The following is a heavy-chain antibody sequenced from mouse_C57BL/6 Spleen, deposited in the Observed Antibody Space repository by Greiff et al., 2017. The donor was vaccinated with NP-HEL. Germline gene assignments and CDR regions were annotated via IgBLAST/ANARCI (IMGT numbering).Heavy chain of an antibody. CDR3: ARSNLYYAMDY. J-gene: IGHJ4*01. D-gene: IGHD2-5*01. CDR1: GFSLTSYG. V-gene: IGHV2-2*01. Sequence: QVQLQQSGPGLVQPSQSLSITCTVSGFSLTSYGVHWVRQSPGKGLEWLGVIWSGGSTDYNAAFISRLSISKDNSKRQVLYKRSRPHDDATAKYYCARSNLYYAMDYWGQGTSVTVAS. CDR2: IWSGGST.